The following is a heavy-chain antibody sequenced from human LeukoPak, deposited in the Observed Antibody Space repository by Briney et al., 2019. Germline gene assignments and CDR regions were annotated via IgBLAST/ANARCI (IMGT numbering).Heavy chain of an antibody. Sequence: ASVKVSCKASGFTFTDYYIHWVRQAPGQGLEWMGWIYPNSGDTDYAQKFEGRVSMTRDSAIGTAYMELSRLRSDDTALYYCASSLYCTNIVTCYASALDYWGQGALVTVSS. CDR3: ASSLYCTNIVTCYASALDY. CDR1: GFTFTDYY. J-gene: IGHJ4*02. V-gene: IGHV1-2*02. D-gene: IGHD2-8*01. CDR2: IYPNSGDT.